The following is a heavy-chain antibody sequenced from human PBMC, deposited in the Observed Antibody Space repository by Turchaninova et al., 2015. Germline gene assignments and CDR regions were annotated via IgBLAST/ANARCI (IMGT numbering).Heavy chain of an antibody. CDR2: ISYTGST. CDR1: GGSISSTTYY. J-gene: IGHJ4*02. CDR3: ARGTMGXDHFXX. Sequence: QLQLQESGPGLVKPSETLSFTCTVSGGSISSTTYYGGWIRQPQGKGLGWIGAISYTGSTYYSSSLKSRVTISVDXSKTQXXLRXGXVTAADTXXXYCARGTMGXDHFXXWGQGTLVTXSS. V-gene: IGHV4-39*01. D-gene: IGHD3-10*01.